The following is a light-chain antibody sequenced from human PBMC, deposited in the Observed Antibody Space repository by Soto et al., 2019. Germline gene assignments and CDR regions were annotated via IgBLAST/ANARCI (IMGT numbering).Light chain of an antibody. Sequence: DIQMTQSPSSLSASVGDRVTITCRASQSISSYLNWYQQKPGKAPKLLMYAASTLQSGVPSRFSGSGSGTDFTLTISSLQPEDFATYYCQQSSSTSWTFGQGTKVEIK. CDR3: QQSSSTSWT. CDR2: AAS. J-gene: IGKJ1*01. CDR1: QSISSY. V-gene: IGKV1-39*01.